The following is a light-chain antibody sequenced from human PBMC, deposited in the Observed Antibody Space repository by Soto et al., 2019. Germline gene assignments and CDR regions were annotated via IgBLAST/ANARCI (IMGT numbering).Light chain of an antibody. V-gene: IGKV3-15*01. CDR2: GAS. CDR3: QQYNNWPET. J-gene: IGKJ1*01. Sequence: EIVMTQSPATLSVSPGERATLSCRASQSVSSNLAWYQQKPGQAPRLLIYGASTRATGIPGRFSGSGSGTEFTLTISSPQSEDFAVYYCQQYNNWPETFGQGTKVEIK. CDR1: QSVSSN.